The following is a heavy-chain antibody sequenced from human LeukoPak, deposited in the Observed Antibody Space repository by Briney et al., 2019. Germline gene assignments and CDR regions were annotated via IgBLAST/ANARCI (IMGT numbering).Heavy chain of an antibody. CDR2: ISGSGGST. V-gene: IGHV3-23*01. D-gene: IGHD3-22*01. CDR1: GSTFSSYA. CDR3: AKILAKTYYYDSSGYNFDY. Sequence: GGSLRLSCAASGSTFSSYAMSWVRQAPGKGLEWVSAISGSGGSTYYADSMKGRFTISRDNSKNTLYLQMNSLRAEDTAVYYCAKILAKTYYYDSSGYNFDYWGQGTLVTVSS. J-gene: IGHJ4*02.